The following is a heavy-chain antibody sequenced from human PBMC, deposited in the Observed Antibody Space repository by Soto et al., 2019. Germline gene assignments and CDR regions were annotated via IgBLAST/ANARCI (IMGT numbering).Heavy chain of an antibody. Sequence: GGSLRLSCTASGFTFSAFALHWVRQAPGKGLEWVAVIWYDGSNKYYADSVKGRFTISRDNSKNTLYLQMNSLRAEDTAVYYCARDCIAVAGTECYYYGMDVWGQGTTVTVSS. CDR1: GFTFSAFA. CDR3: ARDCIAVAGTECYYYGMDV. D-gene: IGHD6-19*01. J-gene: IGHJ6*02. CDR2: IWYDGSNK. V-gene: IGHV3-33*01.